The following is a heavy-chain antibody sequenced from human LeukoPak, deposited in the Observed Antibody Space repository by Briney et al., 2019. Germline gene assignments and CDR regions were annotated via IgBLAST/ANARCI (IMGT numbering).Heavy chain of an antibody. CDR3: ARQTIAAVTGYMLFDL. CDR1: GGSITRRDYY. J-gene: IGHJ2*01. Sequence: SETLSLTCTVSGGSITRRDYYWGWIRQPPGKGLEWIGSIYYTESTFHNPSLKSRVIISVDTSKNLFSLNLTSVTAADTAMYYCARQTIAAVTGYMLFDLWGRGTLVIVSS. D-gene: IGHD2-2*02. V-gene: IGHV4-39*01. CDR2: IYYTEST.